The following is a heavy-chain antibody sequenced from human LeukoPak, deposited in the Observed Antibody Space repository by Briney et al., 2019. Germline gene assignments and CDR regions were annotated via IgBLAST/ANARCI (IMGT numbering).Heavy chain of an antibody. V-gene: IGHV1-69*04. CDR1: GGTFSSYA. CDR3: ASTYYYDSSGYYYYFDY. CDR2: IIPILGIA. D-gene: IGHD3-22*01. Sequence: SVKVSCKASGGTFSSYAISWVRPAPGQGLEWMGRIIPILGIANYAQKFQGRVTITADKSTSTAYMELSSLRSEDTAVYYCASTYYYDSSGYYYYFDYWGQGTLVTVSS. J-gene: IGHJ4*02.